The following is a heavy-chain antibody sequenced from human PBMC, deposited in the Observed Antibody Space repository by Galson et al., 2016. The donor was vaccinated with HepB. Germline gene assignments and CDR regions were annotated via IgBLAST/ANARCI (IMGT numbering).Heavy chain of an antibody. Sequence: SLRLSCAASGFTFRNYGMTWVRQAPGKGLEVVSSISRSGDSTDYADSVKGRFTISGDNSKNTPSLQMNSLTADDTAIYYCVQGRTAPAVWGKGTTVTVSS. CDR3: VQGRTAPAV. J-gene: IGHJ6*04. V-gene: IGHV3-23*01. CDR1: GFTFRNYG. CDR2: ISRSGDST. D-gene: IGHD1-1*01.